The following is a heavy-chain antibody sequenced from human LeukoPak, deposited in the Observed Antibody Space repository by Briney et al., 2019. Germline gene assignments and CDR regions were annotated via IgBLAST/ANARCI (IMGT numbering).Heavy chain of an antibody. Sequence: GRSLRLSCAASGFTFSSYGMHWVRQAPGKGLEWVAVISYDGSNKYYVDSVKGRFTISRDNSKNTLFLQMTSLRAEDTAVYYCARDPRGYSGYDADYWGQGTLVTVSS. V-gene: IGHV3-30*03. D-gene: IGHD5-12*01. CDR1: GFTFSSYG. CDR2: ISYDGSNK. J-gene: IGHJ4*02. CDR3: ARDPRGYSGYDADY.